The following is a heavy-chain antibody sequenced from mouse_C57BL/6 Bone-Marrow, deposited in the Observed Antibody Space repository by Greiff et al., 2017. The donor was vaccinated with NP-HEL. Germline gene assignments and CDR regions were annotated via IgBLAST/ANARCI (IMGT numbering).Heavy chain of an antibody. J-gene: IGHJ2*01. Sequence: VQLQQPGAELVMPGASVKLSCKASGYTFTSYLMHWVKQRPGQGLEWIGEIDPSDSYTNYNQKFKGKSTLTVDKASSTAYMQLSSLTSEDSAVYYCAREGVITTIFDYWDQGNTLTVTS. V-gene: IGHV1-69*01. CDR1: GYTFTSYL. CDR3: AREGVITTIFDY. D-gene: IGHD1-1*01. CDR2: IDPSDSYT.